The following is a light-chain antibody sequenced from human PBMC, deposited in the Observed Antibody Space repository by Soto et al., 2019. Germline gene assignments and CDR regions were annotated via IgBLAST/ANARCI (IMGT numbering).Light chain of an antibody. CDR3: QQYTNWPRT. V-gene: IGKV3-15*01. CDR1: QSVSTN. J-gene: IGKJ1*01. Sequence: EILMPHSPATLSLSPGERATPSCRPIQSVSTNLAWYQQNPAQAPRLLIYGASTRATGIPARFSGSGSGTEFTLTISSLQSEDFAVYYCQQYTNWPRTFGQGTKVEIK. CDR2: GAS.